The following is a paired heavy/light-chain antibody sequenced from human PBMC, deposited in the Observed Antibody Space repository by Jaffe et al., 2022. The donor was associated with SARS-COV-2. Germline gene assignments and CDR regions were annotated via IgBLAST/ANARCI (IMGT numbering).Light chain of an antibody. CDR2: EVS. Sequence: QSALTQPASVSGSPGQSITISCTGTSRDVGGYNYVSWYQQHPGKAPKLMIYEVSNRPSGVPDRFSGSKSGNTASLTISGLQAEDEADYYCTSYTSSSTVLFGGGTKLTVL. V-gene: IGLV2-14*01. CDR1: SRDVGGYNY. J-gene: IGLJ2*01. CDR3: TSYTSSSTVL.
Heavy chain of an antibody. CDR3: AKDYEATDAFDV. CDR2: ISGDGGST. CDR1: GFTFDDYA. V-gene: IGHV3-43*02. J-gene: IGHJ3*01. D-gene: IGHD5-12*01. Sequence: EVQLVESGGGVVQPGGSLRLSCATSGFTFDDYAIHWVRQAPGKGLEWVSLISGDGGSTNYADSVKGRFTISRDNSKNSLYLQMNSLRPEDTALYYCAKDYEATDAFDVWGQGTMVTVSS.